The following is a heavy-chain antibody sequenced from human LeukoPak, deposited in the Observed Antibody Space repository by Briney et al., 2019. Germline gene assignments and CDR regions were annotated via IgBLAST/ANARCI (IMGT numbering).Heavy chain of an antibody. CDR2: SHNSGAT. D-gene: IGHD2-8*01. Sequence: SETLSLTCNVSGASVSHYSRSWIRQPPGKGLEWIAYSHNSGATRYNPSVKSRLTVSIDTSTNQFSLSLSSVTAADTAVYYCAGHPHHFLYSNGIEIKPSTGALDIWGQGTLVTVSS. J-gene: IGHJ3*02. CDR3: AGHPHHFLYSNGIEIKPSTGALDI. CDR1: GASVSHYS. V-gene: IGHV4-59*08.